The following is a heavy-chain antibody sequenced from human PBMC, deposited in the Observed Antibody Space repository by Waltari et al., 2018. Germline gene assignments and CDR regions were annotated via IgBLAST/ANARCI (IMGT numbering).Heavy chain of an antibody. D-gene: IGHD3-3*01. CDR2: IHSGGST. CDR3: ARGPYNFWSGYSFEY. CDR1: AFTVSDSY. V-gene: IGHV3-53*02. Sequence: EVQLVETGGGLIQPGGSLRLSCSVSAFTVSDSYMTWVRQAPGKGLEWVSLIHSGGSTFYADSVKGRFTISRDYSKNTLYLQMNSLRAEDSALYYCARGPYNFWSGYSFEYWGQGTLVTVSS. J-gene: IGHJ4*02.